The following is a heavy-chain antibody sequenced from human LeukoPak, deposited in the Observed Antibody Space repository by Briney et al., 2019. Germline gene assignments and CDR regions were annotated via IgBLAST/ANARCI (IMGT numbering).Heavy chain of an antibody. V-gene: IGHV3-64*01. CDR2: ISSNGGST. J-gene: IGHJ4*02. CDR1: GFTFSSYA. D-gene: IGHD5-18*01. Sequence: GGSLRLSCAASGFTFSSYAMHWVRQAPGKGLEYVSAISSNGGSTYYANSVKGRFTISRDNSKNTLYLQMGSLRAEDVAVYYCARESVDTAMAYDYWGQGTLVTVSS. CDR3: ARESVDTAMAYDY.